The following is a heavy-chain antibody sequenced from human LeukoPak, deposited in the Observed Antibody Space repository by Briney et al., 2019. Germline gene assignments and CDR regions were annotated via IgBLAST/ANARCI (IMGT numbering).Heavy chain of an antibody. CDR1: GGTFSSYA. D-gene: IGHD2-2*01. CDR3: ARDRGLYCSGTTCYPRVDY. Sequence: GASVKVSCKASGGTFSSYAISWARQAPGQGLEWMGGIIPIFGTANYAQKFQGRVTITADESTSTAYMELSSLRSDDTAVYYCARDRGLYCSGTTCYPRVDYWGQGTLVTVSS. J-gene: IGHJ4*02. CDR2: IIPIFGTA. V-gene: IGHV1-69*13.